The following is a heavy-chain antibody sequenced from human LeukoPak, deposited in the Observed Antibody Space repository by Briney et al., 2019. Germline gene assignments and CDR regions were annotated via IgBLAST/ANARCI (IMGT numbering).Heavy chain of an antibody. CDR2: ISYDGSNK. V-gene: IGHV3-30*03. Sequence: GGSLRPSCAASGFTFSSYGMHWVRQAPGKGLEWVAVISYDGSNKYYADSVKGRFTISRDNSKDTLYLQMNSLRAEDTAVYYCAREGLILTGYSPGRYYFDYWGQGTLVTVSS. CDR1: GFTFSSYG. CDR3: AREGLILTGYSPGRYYFDY. D-gene: IGHD3-9*01. J-gene: IGHJ4*02.